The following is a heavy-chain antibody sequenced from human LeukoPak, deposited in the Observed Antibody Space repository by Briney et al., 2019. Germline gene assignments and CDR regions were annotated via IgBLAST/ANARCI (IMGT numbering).Heavy chain of an antibody. Sequence: PSETLSLTCTVSGGSISRSSYYWGWIRQPPGKGLEWIGSIYYSGSTYYNPSLKSRVTISVDTSKNQFSLQLNSVTPEDTAVYYCARNYYDSSGIDYWGQGTLVTVSS. D-gene: IGHD3-22*01. J-gene: IGHJ4*02. CDR2: IYYSGST. CDR3: ARNYYDSSGIDY. V-gene: IGHV4-39*07. CDR1: GGSISRSSYY.